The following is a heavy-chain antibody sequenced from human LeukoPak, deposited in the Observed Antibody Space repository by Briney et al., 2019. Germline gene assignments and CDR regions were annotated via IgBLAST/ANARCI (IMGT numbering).Heavy chain of an antibody. V-gene: IGHV3-33*06. D-gene: IGHD3-10*01. CDR3: AKDGSGTYSRFDY. Sequence: PGGSPRLSCTAPGFSFTNYGMHWVRQAPGKGLEWVAVIWYDGTSKYYADSVKGRFTISRDNSKNTLYLQMNSLRAEDTAVYYCAKDGSGTYSRFDYWGQGTLVTVSS. CDR1: GFSFTNYG. J-gene: IGHJ4*02. CDR2: IWYDGTSK.